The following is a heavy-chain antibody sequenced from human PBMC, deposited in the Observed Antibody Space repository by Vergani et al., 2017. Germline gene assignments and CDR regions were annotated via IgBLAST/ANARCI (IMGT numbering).Heavy chain of an antibody. CDR1: GFTFSSYS. J-gene: IGHJ6*02. V-gene: IGHV3-21*01. D-gene: IGHD6-19*01. CDR2: ISSSSSYI. Sequence: EVQLVESGGGLVKPGGSLRLSCAASGFTFSSYSMNWVRQAPGKGLEWVSSISSSSSYIYYADSVKGRFTISRDNAKNSLYLQMNSLRAEDTAVYYCARDSLFTPQQWLVPDYYYGMDVWGQGTTVTVSS. CDR3: ARDSLFTPQQWLVPDYYYGMDV.